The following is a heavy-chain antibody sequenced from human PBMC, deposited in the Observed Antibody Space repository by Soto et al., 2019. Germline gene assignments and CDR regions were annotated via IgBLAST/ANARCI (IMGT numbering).Heavy chain of an antibody. Sequence: XXTLSLPFAVYGGSFSGYYWRWIHQPPGKGLEWIGEINHSGSTNYNPSLKSRVTISVDTSKNQFSLKLSSVTAADTAVYYCARGLRKEASVSFDYWGQGTLVTVSS. CDR3: ARGLRKEASVSFDY. V-gene: IGHV4-34*01. J-gene: IGHJ4*02. CDR2: INHSGST. CDR1: GGSFSGYY.